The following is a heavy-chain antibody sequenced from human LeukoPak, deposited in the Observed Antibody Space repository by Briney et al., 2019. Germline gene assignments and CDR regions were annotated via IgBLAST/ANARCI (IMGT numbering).Heavy chain of an antibody. CDR1: GFTFSSYA. V-gene: IGHV3-64*01. D-gene: IGHD3-16*01. CDR3: ARSVAKQGAPRAKGAFDI. Sequence: GGPLRLSCAASGFTFSSYAMHWVRQAPGKGLEYVSAISSNGGSTYYANSVKGRFTISRDNSKNTLYLQMGSLRAEDMAVYYCARSVAKQGAPRAKGAFDIWGQGTMVTVSS. J-gene: IGHJ3*02. CDR2: ISSNGGST.